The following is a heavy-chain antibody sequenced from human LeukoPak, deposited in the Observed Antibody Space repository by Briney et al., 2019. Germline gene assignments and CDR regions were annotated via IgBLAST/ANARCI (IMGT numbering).Heavy chain of an antibody. CDR1: GGSFSGYY. V-gene: IGHV4-34*01. D-gene: IGHD6-25*01. Sequence: PSETLSLTCAVYGGSFSGYYWSWIRQPLGKGLEWIGEINHSGSTNYNPSLKSRVTISVDTSKNQFSLKLSSVTAADTAVYYCARGQRSGRSFDYWGQGTLVTVSS. J-gene: IGHJ4*02. CDR3: ARGQRSGRSFDY. CDR2: INHSGST.